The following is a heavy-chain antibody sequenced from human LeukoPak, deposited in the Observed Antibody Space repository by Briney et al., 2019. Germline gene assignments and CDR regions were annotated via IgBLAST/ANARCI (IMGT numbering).Heavy chain of an antibody. D-gene: IGHD2-2*01. CDR3: AAGPDCSSTSCLFEF. CDR2: FDPADGEP. V-gene: IGHV1-24*01. J-gene: IGHJ4*02. CDR1: GYMFTELP. Sequence: ASVKVSCKVSGYMFTELPIHWVRQTPAKGLEWMGGFDPADGEPVYAQYFKDRLTMTEDASTETAYMNLRSLGSEDTAVYYCAAGPDCSSTSCLFEFWGQGTLVTVSS.